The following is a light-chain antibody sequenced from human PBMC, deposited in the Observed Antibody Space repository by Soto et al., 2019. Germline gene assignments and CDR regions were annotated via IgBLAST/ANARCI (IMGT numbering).Light chain of an antibody. CDR2: DVS. J-gene: IGKJ1*01. Sequence: DIQMTQSPSSLSASVGDRVTITCRASQSISYYLNWYQQKPGTAPHLLIYDVSSLHSGVPSRFSGSGSGTEFTLTISSLQPDDFATYYCQQYNSYSTFGQGTKVDIK. V-gene: IGKV1-5*01. CDR3: QQYNSYST. CDR1: QSISYY.